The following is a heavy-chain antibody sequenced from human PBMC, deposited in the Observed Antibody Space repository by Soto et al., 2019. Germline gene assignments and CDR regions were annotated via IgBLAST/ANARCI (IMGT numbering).Heavy chain of an antibody. CDR1: GGSISSYY. CDR2: IYYSGST. V-gene: IGHV4-59*01. Sequence: QVQLQESGPGLVKPSETLSLTCTVSGGSISSYYWSWIRQPPGKGLEWIGYIYYSGSTNYNPSLKGRVTIAVDTAKNQFSLTLSPVTAADTAVYYCAREDDYYFDYWGQGTLVTVSS. J-gene: IGHJ4*02. D-gene: IGHD3-16*01. CDR3: AREDDYYFDY.